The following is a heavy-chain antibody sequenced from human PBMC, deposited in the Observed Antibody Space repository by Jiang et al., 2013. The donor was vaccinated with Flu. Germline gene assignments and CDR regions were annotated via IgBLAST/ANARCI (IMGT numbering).Heavy chain of an antibody. J-gene: IGHJ6*02. D-gene: IGHD3-10*01. CDR1: GGSISSYY. CDR3: ARAHPLGDLWFGELYPSRPGDYYYGMDV. V-gene: IGHV4-59*01. CDR2: IYYSGST. Sequence: TVSGGSISSYYWSWIRQPPGKGLEWIGYIYYSGSTNYNPSLKSRVTISVDTSKNQFSLKLSSVTAADTAVYYCARAHPLGDLWFGELYPSRPGDYYYGMDVWGQGTTVTVSS.